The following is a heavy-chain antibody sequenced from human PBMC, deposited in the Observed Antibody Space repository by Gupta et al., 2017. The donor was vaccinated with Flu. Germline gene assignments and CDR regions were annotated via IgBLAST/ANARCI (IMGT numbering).Heavy chain of an antibody. J-gene: IGHJ6*02. CDR1: GGFFKNFA. CDR3: ARGGYQGSNTWPTTYYSFYRMDV. D-gene: IGHD2-15*01. Sequence: QVQLVQSGAEVKKPGSSVKVSCKASGGFFKNFAIIWVRQAPGQGPEWVGGIIPTSGVVQYAQSLQGRLRITADESTRTVSMDLGSLKSEDTAVYFCARGGYQGSNTWPTTYYSFYRMDVWGQGTPVTVSS. CDR2: IIPTSGVV. V-gene: IGHV1-69*01.